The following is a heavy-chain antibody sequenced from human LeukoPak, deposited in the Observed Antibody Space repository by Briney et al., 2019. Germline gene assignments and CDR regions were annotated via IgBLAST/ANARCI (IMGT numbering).Heavy chain of an antibody. V-gene: IGHV3-7*03. Sequence: GGSVRLSCAASGFTLNTHWMSWVRQAPGKGLEWVANIKQDGRDTYYVDSVKGRFTISRDNAKNSLNLQMNSLRAEDTAMYYCATSEGYWGQGTLVTISS. CDR3: ATSEGY. CDR2: IKQDGRDT. CDR1: GFTLNTHW. J-gene: IGHJ4*02.